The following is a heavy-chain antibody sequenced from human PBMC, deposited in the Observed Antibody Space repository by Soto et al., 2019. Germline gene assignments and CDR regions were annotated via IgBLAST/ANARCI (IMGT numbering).Heavy chain of an antibody. J-gene: IGHJ4*02. CDR3: ARSHTRVGATSTLGY. Sequence: GASVKVSCKASGYTFTSYAMHWVRQAPGQRLEWMGWINAGNGNTKYSQKFQGRVTITRDTSASTAYMELSSLRSEDTAVYYCARSHTRVGATSTLGYWGQGTLVTVSS. V-gene: IGHV1-3*01. D-gene: IGHD1-26*01. CDR1: GYTFTSYA. CDR2: INAGNGNT.